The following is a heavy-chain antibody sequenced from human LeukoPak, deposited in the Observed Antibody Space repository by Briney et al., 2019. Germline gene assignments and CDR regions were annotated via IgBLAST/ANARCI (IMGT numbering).Heavy chain of an antibody. CDR2: ISTTSGNI. D-gene: IGHD3-16*01. J-gene: IGHJ3*02. CDR1: GFTFSSYS. CDR3: AKDRDDYVWGSYLGAFDI. V-gene: IGHV3-21*04. Sequence: GGSLRLSCAASGFTFSSYSMNWVRQAPGKGLEWVAAISTTSGNIYYADSVKGRFTISRDNSKNTLYLQMNSLRAEDTAVFYCAKDRDDYVWGSYLGAFDIWGQGTMVTVSS.